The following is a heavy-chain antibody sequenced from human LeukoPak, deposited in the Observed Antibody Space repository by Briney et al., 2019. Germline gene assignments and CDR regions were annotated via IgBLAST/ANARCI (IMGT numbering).Heavy chain of an antibody. CDR2: ISSSSSI. Sequence: GGSLRLSCAASGFTFSSYNMNWVRQAPGKGLEWVSYISSSSSIYYADSVKGRFTISRDNSKNTLYLQMNSLRAEDTAVYYCARKGSGSPRWFDPWGQGTLVTVSS. V-gene: IGHV3-48*01. D-gene: IGHD3-10*01. CDR1: GFTFSSYN. CDR3: ARKGSGSPRWFDP. J-gene: IGHJ5*02.